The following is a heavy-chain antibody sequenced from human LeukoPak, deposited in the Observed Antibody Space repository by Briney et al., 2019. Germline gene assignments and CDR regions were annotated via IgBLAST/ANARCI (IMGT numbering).Heavy chain of an antibody. D-gene: IGHD6-13*01. V-gene: IGHV3-23*01. CDR1: GFTFSRCA. CDR2: ISDSGGST. Sequence: PGGSLRLAWAASGFTFSRCAMSWVRQTPGKGLEWVSAISDSGGSTYYADSVKGRFTISRDNSKNTLYLQMNNLRVKYSALYSPSSNRGGSAAHPFDYWGQGALVTVSS. J-gene: IGHJ4*02. CDR3: SSNRGGSAAHPFDY.